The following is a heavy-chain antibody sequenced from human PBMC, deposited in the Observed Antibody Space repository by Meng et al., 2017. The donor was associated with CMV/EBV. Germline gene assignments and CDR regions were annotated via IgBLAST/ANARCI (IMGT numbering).Heavy chain of an antibody. D-gene: IGHD1-26*01. CDR3: AREFIVGSGFDY. J-gene: IGHJ4*02. Sequence: SETLSLTCTVSDGSISSYYWSWFRQPPGKGLEWIGYIYYSGGTNYNPSLKSRVTISVDTSKNQFSLKLSSVTAADTAVYYCAREFIVGSGFDYWGQGTLVTVSS. CDR1: DGSISSYY. CDR2: IYYSGGT. V-gene: IGHV4-59*01.